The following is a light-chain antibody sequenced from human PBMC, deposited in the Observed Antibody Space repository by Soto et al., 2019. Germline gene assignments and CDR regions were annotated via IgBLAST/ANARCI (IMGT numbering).Light chain of an antibody. Sequence: QSVLTQPPSVSGSPGQRVTISCTGTSSNIGTCYDVHWYQQLPGTAPKLLIYGNSNRPSGVPDRFSGSKSGTSASLAITGHEAEDEADYCCQYYDSNLSVVFGGGTKLTVL. CDR1: SSNIGTCYD. CDR2: GNS. CDR3: QYYDSNLSVV. J-gene: IGLJ2*01. V-gene: IGLV1-40*01.